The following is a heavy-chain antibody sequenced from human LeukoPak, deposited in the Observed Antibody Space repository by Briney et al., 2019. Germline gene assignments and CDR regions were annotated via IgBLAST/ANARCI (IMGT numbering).Heavy chain of an antibody. CDR1: GFTFSTSW. V-gene: IGHV3-74*01. J-gene: IGHJ4*02. D-gene: IGHD6-13*01. Sequence: PGGSLRPSCATSGFTFSTSWMHWVRQAPGKGLVWVSRISGDGTTTTYADSVKGRFTISRDNAKNTLFLQMNSLRVDDTAVYYCTRVRSGSWYDYWGQGALVTVSS. CDR2: ISGDGTTT. CDR3: TRVRSGSWYDY.